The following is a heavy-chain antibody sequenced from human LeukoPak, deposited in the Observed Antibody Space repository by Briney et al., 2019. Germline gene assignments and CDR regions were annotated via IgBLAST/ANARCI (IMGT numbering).Heavy chain of an antibody. V-gene: IGHV3-33*06. CDR1: GFTFSSYG. CDR3: AKDRYSTGWSDWFDP. CDR2: IWYDGSNK. D-gene: IGHD6-19*01. Sequence: PGKSLGLSCATSGFTFSSYGMHWVRQAPGKGLEWVAVIWYDGSNKYYADSVKGRFTISKDNSKNTLYLQMNILRAEDTAVYYCAKDRYSTGWSDWFDPWGQGTLVTVSS. J-gene: IGHJ5*02.